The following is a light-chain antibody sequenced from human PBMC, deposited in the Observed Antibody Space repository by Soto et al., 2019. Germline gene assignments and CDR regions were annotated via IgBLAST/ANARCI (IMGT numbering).Light chain of an antibody. V-gene: IGLV2-14*01. CDR1: RSDVGGYNY. CDR2: EVT. Sequence: QSALTQPASVSGSPGQSITISCTGTRSDVGGYNYVSWYQHHPGKAPKLLIYEVTNRPADVSKRFSGSKSGITASLTISGLQSEDEADYYCSSYTSGSTVIFGGGTKLTVL. CDR3: SSYTSGSTVI. J-gene: IGLJ2*01.